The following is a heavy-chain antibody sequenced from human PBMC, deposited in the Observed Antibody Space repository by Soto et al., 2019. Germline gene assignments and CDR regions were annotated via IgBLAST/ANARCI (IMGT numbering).Heavy chain of an antibody. D-gene: IGHD1-26*01. V-gene: IGHV3-66*01. CDR3: ARDLGRTWFDP. Sequence: EVQLVESGGGLVQPGGSLRLSCAASGFTVSTNHMTWVRRAPGKGLEWVSLIYSGISTYYADSVKGRFTISRDNSKNTLYLQMKFLRAEDTAVYYCARDLGRTWFDPWCQGTLVTVSS. CDR2: IYSGIST. CDR1: GFTVSTNH. J-gene: IGHJ5*02.